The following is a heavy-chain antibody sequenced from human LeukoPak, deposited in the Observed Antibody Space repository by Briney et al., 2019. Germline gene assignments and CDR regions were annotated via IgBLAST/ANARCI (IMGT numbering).Heavy chain of an antibody. D-gene: IGHD1/OR15-1a*01. Sequence: SETLSLTCTVSGGSISSCYWSWIRQPPGQGLDWIGYVYYSGSTNYNPSLKSRVTISVDTSKNHFSLKLSSVTAADTAVYSCARSIIGTRSKFDYWGQGTLVTVSS. J-gene: IGHJ4*02. CDR3: ARSIIGTRSKFDY. CDR1: GGSISSCY. V-gene: IGHV4-59*08. CDR2: VYYSGST.